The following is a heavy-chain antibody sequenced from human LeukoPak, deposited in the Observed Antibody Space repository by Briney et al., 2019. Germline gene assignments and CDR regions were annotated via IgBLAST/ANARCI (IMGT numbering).Heavy chain of an antibody. CDR2: FYNTGYT. J-gene: IGHJ4*02. CDR1: GFTVSDNS. Sequence: GGSLRLSCAASGFTVSDNSMTWVRQAPGKGLEWVSVFYNTGYTYYADSVKGRFTISRDNSKNTLYLQMNTLRAEDTAVYYCAKESPSAGLEYWGQGTLVTVSS. D-gene: IGHD3-3*01. CDR3: AKESPSAGLEY. V-gene: IGHV3-53*01.